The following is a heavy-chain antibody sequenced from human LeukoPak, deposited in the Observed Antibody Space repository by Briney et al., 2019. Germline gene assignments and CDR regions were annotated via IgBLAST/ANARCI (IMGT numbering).Heavy chain of an antibody. D-gene: IGHD6-13*01. J-gene: IGHJ4*02. Sequence: GGSLRLSCAASGFTFSSYGMHWVRQAPGKGLEWVSFIRYDGSNKYYADSVKGRFTISRDNSKNTLYLQMNSLRAEDTAVYYCAKQCSSSNQLFDYWGQGTLDTVSS. CDR3: AKQCSSSNQLFDY. CDR2: IRYDGSNK. V-gene: IGHV3-30*02. CDR1: GFTFSSYG.